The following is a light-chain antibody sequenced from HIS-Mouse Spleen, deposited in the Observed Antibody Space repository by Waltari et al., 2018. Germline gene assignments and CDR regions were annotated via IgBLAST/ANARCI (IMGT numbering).Light chain of an antibody. CDR2: EGS. J-gene: IGLJ3*02. CDR3: CSYAGSYWV. CDR1: SSDVGRYNL. V-gene: IGLV2-23*01. Sequence: QSALTQPASVSGSPGQSVTISCTGTSSDVGRYNLVSWYQQHPGKAPKLMIYEGSKRPSGVSNRFSGSKSGNTASLTISGLQAEDEADYYCCSYAGSYWVFGGGTKLTVL.